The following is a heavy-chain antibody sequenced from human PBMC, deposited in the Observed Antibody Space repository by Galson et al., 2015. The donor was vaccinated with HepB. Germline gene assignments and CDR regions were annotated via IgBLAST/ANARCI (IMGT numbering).Heavy chain of an antibody. CDR3: ARDHSSGYDGGKYYYYGMDV. CDR1: GGTFSSYT. V-gene: IGHV1-69*04. J-gene: IGHJ6*02. D-gene: IGHD6-19*01. CDR2: IIPILGIA. Sequence: SVKVSCKASGGTFSSYTISWVRQAPGQGLEWMGRIIPILGIANYAQKFQGRVTITADKSTSTAYMELSSLRSEDTAVYYCARDHSSGYDGGKYYYYGMDVWGQGTTVTVSS.